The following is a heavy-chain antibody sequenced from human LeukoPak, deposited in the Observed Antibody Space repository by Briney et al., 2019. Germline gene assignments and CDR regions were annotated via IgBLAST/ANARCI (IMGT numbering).Heavy chain of an antibody. Sequence: SETLSLTCAVYGGSFSGYYWSWIRQPPGKGLEWIGEINHSGSTNYNPSLKSRVTISVDTSKNQFSLELSSVTAADTAVYYCARIPAVYSSSWYNPGGYFDYWGQGTLVTVSS. V-gene: IGHV4-34*01. CDR2: INHSGST. CDR1: GGSFSGYY. J-gene: IGHJ4*02. CDR3: ARIPAVYSSSWYNPGGYFDY. D-gene: IGHD6-13*01.